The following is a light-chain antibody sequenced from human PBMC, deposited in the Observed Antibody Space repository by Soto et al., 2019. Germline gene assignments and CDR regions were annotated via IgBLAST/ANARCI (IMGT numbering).Light chain of an antibody. Sequence: QSALTQPASVSGSPGQSITISCTGTSSDVGGYNYVSCYQQHPGKAPKLMIYDVSNRPSGVSNRFSGSKSGNTASLTISGLQAEDEADYYCRSYKSSSTLVFGGGTKLTVL. V-gene: IGLV2-14*01. CDR1: SSDVGGYNY. CDR2: DVS. CDR3: RSYKSSSTLV. J-gene: IGLJ2*01.